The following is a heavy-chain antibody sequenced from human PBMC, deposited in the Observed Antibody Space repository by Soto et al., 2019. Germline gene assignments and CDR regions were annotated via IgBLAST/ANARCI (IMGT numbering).Heavy chain of an antibody. Sequence: SETLSLTCTVSGGSISSYYWSWIRQPPGKGLEWIGYFYYSGSTNYNPSLKSRVTISVDTSKNQFSLKLSSVTAADTAVYYCARHELGGGYLPGYRRAVYYYYMDVWGKGTTVTVSS. D-gene: IGHD3-9*01. CDR1: GGSISSYY. V-gene: IGHV4-59*08. J-gene: IGHJ6*03. CDR3: ARHELGGGYLPGYRRAVYYYYMDV. CDR2: FYYSGST.